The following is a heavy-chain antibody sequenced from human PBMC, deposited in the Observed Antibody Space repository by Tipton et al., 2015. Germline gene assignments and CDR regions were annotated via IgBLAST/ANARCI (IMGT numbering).Heavy chain of an antibody. J-gene: IGHJ3*02. Sequence: TLSLTCTVSGDSISSGGYYWTWIRQHPGKGLEWIGYIYYSGSTYYNPSLKSRVTISVDTSTNQFSLKLTSVTAADTAVYYCASPDCSSNSCYGGRAFDIWGQGTMVTVSS. CDR2: IYYSGST. V-gene: IGHV4-31*03. CDR3: ASPDCSSNSCYGGRAFDI. D-gene: IGHD2-2*01. CDR1: GDSISSGGYY.